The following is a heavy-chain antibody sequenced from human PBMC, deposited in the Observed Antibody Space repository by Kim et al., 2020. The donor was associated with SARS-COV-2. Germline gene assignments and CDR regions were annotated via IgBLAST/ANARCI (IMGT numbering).Heavy chain of an antibody. Sequence: SGRRGYADSVKGRLTISRDNAKTSLYLQMNSLRAEDTALYYCATDDAFDIWGQGRMVTVSS. CDR3: ATDDAFDI. V-gene: IGHV3-9*01. CDR2: SGRR. J-gene: IGHJ3*02.